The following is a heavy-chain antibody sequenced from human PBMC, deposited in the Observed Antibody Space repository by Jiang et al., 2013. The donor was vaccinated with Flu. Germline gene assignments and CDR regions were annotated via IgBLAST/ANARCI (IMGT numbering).Heavy chain of an antibody. CDR1: GGTFSSYG. D-gene: IGHD2-2*01. V-gene: IGHV1-69*11. Sequence: SGAEVKKPGSSVKVSCKASGGTFSSYGISWVRQAPGLGLEWMGRIIPILGTRNYAQKFQGRVTMTADESTITAYMELSSLRSEDTAVYYCARDYSHPPYYCSSTSCLNWFDPWGQGTLVTVSS. J-gene: IGHJ5*02. CDR2: IIPILGTR. CDR3: ARDYSHPPYYCSSTSCLNWFDP.